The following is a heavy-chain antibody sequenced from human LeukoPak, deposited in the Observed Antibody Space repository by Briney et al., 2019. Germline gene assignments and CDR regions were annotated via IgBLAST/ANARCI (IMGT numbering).Heavy chain of an antibody. J-gene: IGHJ4*02. D-gene: IGHD3-9*01. CDR2: ISSSSSYI. CDR3: ARDAYDILTGYQDYYFDY. Sequence: PGGSLRLTCAASGFTFSSYSMNWVRQAPGKGLEWVSSISSSSSYIYYADSVKGRLTISRDNAKNSLYLQMNSLRAEDTAVYYCARDAYDILTGYQDYYFDYWGQGTLVTVSS. V-gene: IGHV3-21*01. CDR1: GFTFSSYS.